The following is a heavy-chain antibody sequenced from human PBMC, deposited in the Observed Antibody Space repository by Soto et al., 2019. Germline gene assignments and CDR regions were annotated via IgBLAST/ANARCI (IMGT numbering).Heavy chain of an antibody. CDR2: INHSGSS. CDR3: ASRSEVERAAPGGWFDP. CDR1: GGTFCGYY. V-gene: IGHV4-34*01. Sequence: SGSLYLTCAGYGGTFCGYYLSWIRQPPGKGLEWIGGINHSGSSSYNPSRKSRVTISVDTTKNQFSLELMSVIAADTAVNYCASRSEVERAAPGGWFDPWGQGTLVTVPP. J-gene: IGHJ5*02. D-gene: IGHD2-15*01.